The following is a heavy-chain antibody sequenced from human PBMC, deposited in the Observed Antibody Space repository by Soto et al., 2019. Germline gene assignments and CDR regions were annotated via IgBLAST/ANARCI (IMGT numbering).Heavy chain of an antibody. CDR3: ARRYGTVFDF. CDR1: GGSISSGGYS. D-gene: IGHD6-13*01. Sequence: TLSLTCAVSGGSISSGGYSWSWIRQPPGKGLEWIGYIYHSGSTYYNPSLKSRVTISVDRSKNQFSLKLSSVTAADTAVYYCARRYGTVFDFWGQGTLVTVSS. CDR2: IYHSGST. J-gene: IGHJ4*02. V-gene: IGHV4-30-2*01.